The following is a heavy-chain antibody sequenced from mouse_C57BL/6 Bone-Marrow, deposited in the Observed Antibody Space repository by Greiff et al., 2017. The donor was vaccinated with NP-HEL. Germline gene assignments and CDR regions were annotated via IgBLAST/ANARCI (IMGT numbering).Heavy chain of an antibody. Sequence: QVQLQQSGPGILQSSQTLSLTCSFSGFSLSTSGMGVSWIRQPSGKGLEWLAHIYWDDDKRYNPSLKSRLTISKDTSRNQVFLKITSVDTADTATYYCARRDDYYGSSYGEYAMDYWGQGTSVTVSA. V-gene: IGHV8-12*01. D-gene: IGHD1-1*01. CDR1: GFSLSTSGMG. J-gene: IGHJ4*01. CDR3: ARRDDYYGSSYGEYAMDY. CDR2: IYWDDDK.